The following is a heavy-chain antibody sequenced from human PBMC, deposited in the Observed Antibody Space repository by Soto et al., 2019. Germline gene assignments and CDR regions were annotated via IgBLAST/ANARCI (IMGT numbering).Heavy chain of an antibody. D-gene: IGHD4-17*01. CDR3: ARMHTVIHLDY. CDR2: IYHSGST. J-gene: IGHJ4*02. CDR1: GGSISSGGYS. V-gene: IGHV4-30-2*02. Sequence: PSETLSLTCAVSGGSISSGGYSWSWIRQPPGKGLEWIGYIYHSGSTYYNPSLKSRVTISVDTSKNQFALKLSSVTAADTAVYYCARMHTVIHLDYWGQGTLVNLSS.